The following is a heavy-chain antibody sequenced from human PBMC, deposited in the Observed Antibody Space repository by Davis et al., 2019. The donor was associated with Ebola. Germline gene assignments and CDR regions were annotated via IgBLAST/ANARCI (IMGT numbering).Heavy chain of an antibody. CDR3: ARDSDDYSFDY. CDR1: GFTFSTYD. J-gene: IGHJ4*02. CDR2: IRYDGSNK. D-gene: IGHD4-11*01. V-gene: IGHV3-30*02. Sequence: GESLKISCTASGFTFSTYDMHWVRQAPGKGLEWVAFIRYDGSNKYYADSVKGRFTISRDNSKNTLYLQMNSLRPEDTAVYYCARDSDDYSFDYWGQGTLVTVSS.